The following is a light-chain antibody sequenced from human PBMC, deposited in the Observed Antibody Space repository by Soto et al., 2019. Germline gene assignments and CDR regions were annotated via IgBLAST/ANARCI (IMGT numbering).Light chain of an antibody. CDR1: QDISNY. CDR3: QQSYSTPIT. Sequence: DIQMTQSPSSLSASVGDRVTITCQASQDISNYLNWYQQKPGKAPKVLIYAASNLQSGVPSRFSGSGSGTDFTLTISSLQPEDFATYYCQQSYSTPITFGQGTKVDIK. CDR2: AAS. V-gene: IGKV1-39*01. J-gene: IGKJ1*01.